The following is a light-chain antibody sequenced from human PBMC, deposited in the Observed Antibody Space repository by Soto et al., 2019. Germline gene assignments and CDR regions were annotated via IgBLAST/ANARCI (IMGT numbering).Light chain of an antibody. CDR3: QQGHNWPLT. J-gene: IGKJ2*01. CDR1: QSISSE. V-gene: IGKV3-15*01. Sequence: EIEMTQSPATLSASPGESATLSCRASQSISSELAWYQQKPGQPPRLLIYGASTRDTGVPARFTGSGSGSDFTLTISGLQSEDFAVYYCQQGHNWPLTFGQGTRLEI. CDR2: GAS.